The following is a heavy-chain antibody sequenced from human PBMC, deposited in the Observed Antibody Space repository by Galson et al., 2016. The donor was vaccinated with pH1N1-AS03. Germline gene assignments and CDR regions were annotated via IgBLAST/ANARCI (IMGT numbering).Heavy chain of an antibody. D-gene: IGHD3-16*01. J-gene: IGHJ4*02. Sequence: SLRLSCAASGLYFANYTMSWVRRAPGKGLQWVSAFSGSGGRTYYADSVRGRFTISRDDSNNKLFLQMDSLRVEDTALYYWAKDLGAQNYWGQGTLVTVSS. CDR1: GLYFANYT. V-gene: IGHV3-23*01. CDR2: FSGSGGRT. CDR3: AKDLGAQNY.